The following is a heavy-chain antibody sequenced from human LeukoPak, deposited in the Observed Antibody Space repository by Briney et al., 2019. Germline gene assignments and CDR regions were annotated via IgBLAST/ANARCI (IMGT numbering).Heavy chain of an antibody. V-gene: IGHV6-1*01. Sequence: SQTLSLTFAISGDSVSSNSAAWNWIRQSPSRGLEWLGRTYYRSKWYNDYAVSVKSRITINPDTSKNQFSLQLNSVTPEDTAVYYCARDLYGDYTNYYYYGMDVWGQGTTVTVSS. CDR1: GDSVSSNSAA. D-gene: IGHD4-17*01. CDR2: TYYRSKWYN. J-gene: IGHJ6*02. CDR3: ARDLYGDYTNYYYYGMDV.